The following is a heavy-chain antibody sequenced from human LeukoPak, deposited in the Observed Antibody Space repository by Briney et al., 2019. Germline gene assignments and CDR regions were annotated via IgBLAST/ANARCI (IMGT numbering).Heavy chain of an antibody. D-gene: IGHD3-10*01. V-gene: IGHV3-33*01. CDR2: IWYDGSNK. CDR3: AGNYGPYYFDY. Sequence: GSLRLSCAASGFTFSNYGMHWVRQAPGKGLEWVAVIWYDGSNKYYADSVKGRFTISRDNSKNTLYLQMNSLRAEDMAVYYCAGNYGPYYFDYWGQGTLVTVSS. CDR1: GFTFSNYG. J-gene: IGHJ4*02.